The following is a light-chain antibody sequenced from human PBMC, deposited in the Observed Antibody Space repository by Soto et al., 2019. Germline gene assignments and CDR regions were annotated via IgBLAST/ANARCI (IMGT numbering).Light chain of an antibody. Sequence: SALTQPASVYGSPGQSITISCTGTSSDVGGYDYVSWYQLYPGKAPKLMVFEVSNRPSGVSYRFSGSTSGNTASLTISGLQAEDEADYFCSSYSISTAYLFGTGTKVTAL. CDR2: EVS. V-gene: IGLV2-14*01. J-gene: IGLJ1*01. CDR3: SSYSISTAYL. CDR1: SSDVGGYDY.